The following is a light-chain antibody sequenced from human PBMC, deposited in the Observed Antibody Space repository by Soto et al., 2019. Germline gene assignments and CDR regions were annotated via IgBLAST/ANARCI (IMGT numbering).Light chain of an antibody. CDR1: SSDVGGYNY. CDR3: SSYTSSSTLV. V-gene: IGLV2-14*03. CDR2: DVS. J-gene: IGLJ2*01. Sequence: QSALTQPASVSGSPGQSITISCTGTSSDVGGYNYVSWYQQHPGKAPKLIIYDVSNRPSGVSSRFSGSKSGNTASPTISGLQAEDEADYYCSSYTSSSTLVFGGGTKLTVL.